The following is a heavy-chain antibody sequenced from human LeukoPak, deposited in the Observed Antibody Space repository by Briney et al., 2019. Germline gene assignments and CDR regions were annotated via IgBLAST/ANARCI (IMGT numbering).Heavy chain of an antibody. Sequence: SETLSLTCTVSGGSISSGSYYWGWIRQPPGKGLEWIGYIYYSGSTNYNPSLKSRVTISVDTSKNQFSLKLSSVPAADTAVYYCAGGAVEMATILADYWGQGTLVTVSS. CDR2: IYYSGST. D-gene: IGHD5-24*01. J-gene: IGHJ4*02. CDR1: GGSISSGSYY. CDR3: AGGAVEMATILADY. V-gene: IGHV4-61*01.